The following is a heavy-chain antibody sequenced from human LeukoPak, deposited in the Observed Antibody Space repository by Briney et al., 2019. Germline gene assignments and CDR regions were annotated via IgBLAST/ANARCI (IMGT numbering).Heavy chain of an antibody. CDR3: ARKTRDAFDL. CDR1: GFTFSSYW. CDR2: IYYSGST. V-gene: IGHV4-31*02. J-gene: IGHJ3*01. Sequence: LRLSCAASGFTFSSYWMSWVRQAPGKGLEWIGYIYYSGSTYYNPSLKSRVTISVDTSKNQFSLKLSSVTAADTAVYYCARKTRDAFDLWGQGTMVTVSS.